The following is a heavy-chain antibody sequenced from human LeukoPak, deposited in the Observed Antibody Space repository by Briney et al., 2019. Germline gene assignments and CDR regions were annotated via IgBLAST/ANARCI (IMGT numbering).Heavy chain of an antibody. CDR1: GFTFSTYA. CDR3: ARDRGRYYDSRGFYWGYYSDS. Sequence: GGSLRLSCAASGFTFSTYAVNWVRQAPGKGLEWVSTISGSGDSTYYADSVKGRFTTSRDNSKDTLYLQMSSVRVDDTAVYYCARDRGRYYDSRGFYWGYYSDSWGQGILVTVST. J-gene: IGHJ4*02. V-gene: IGHV3-23*01. D-gene: IGHD3-22*01. CDR2: ISGSGDST.